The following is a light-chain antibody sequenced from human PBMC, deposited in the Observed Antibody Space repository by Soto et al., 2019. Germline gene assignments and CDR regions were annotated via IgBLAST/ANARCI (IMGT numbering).Light chain of an antibody. CDR2: EAS. CDR3: QQRSNWST. V-gene: IGKV3-11*01. CDR1: QSVSSY. J-gene: IGKJ5*01. Sequence: EIVLTQSPATLSLSPGERATLSCRASQSVSSYLAWYQQKPGQAPRLLLYEASNRATGIPARFSGSGSGTDFTPTISSLAPEDSAVYGCQQRSNWSTFGQGTRLEIK.